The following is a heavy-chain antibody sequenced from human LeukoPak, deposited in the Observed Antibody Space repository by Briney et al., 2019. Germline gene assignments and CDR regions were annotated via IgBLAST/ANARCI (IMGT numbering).Heavy chain of an antibody. D-gene: IGHD3-10*01. Sequence: SETLSLTCAVYGGSLSGYYWSWIRQPPGKGLEWIGEINHSGSTNYNPSLKSRVTISVDTSKNQFSLKLSSVTAADTAVYYCARYRGDYYGSGSYYKFRFDYWGQGTLVTVSS. CDR2: INHSGST. CDR1: GGSLSGYY. CDR3: ARYRGDYYGSGSYYKFRFDY. V-gene: IGHV4-34*01. J-gene: IGHJ4*02.